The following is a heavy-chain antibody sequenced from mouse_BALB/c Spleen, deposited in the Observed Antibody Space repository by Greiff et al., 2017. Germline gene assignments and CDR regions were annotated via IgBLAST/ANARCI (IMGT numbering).Heavy chain of an antibody. J-gene: IGHJ2*01. V-gene: IGHV1-55*01. CDR2: IYPGSGST. CDR3: ARSSTVVADY. D-gene: IGHD1-1*01. Sequence: VQLQQPGAELVKPGTSVKLSCKASGYNFTSYWINWVKLRPGQGLEWIGDIYPGSGSTNYNEKFKSKATLTVDTSSSTAYMQLSSLASEDSALYYCARSSTVVADYWGQGTTLTVSS. CDR1: GYNFTSYW.